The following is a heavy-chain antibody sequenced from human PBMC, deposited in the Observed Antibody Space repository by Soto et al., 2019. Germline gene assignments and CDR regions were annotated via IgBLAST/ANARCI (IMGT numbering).Heavy chain of an antibody. J-gene: IGHJ3*02. Sequence: QLQLQESGPGLVKPSETLSLTCTVSGGSISSSSYYWGWIRQPPGKGLEWIGNIYYSGTTYYNPSLKSRITISVDTSKNQLSLKVRSVPAADTAVYYCARPGTAGTIYDAFDIWGQGTMVTVSS. CDR3: ARPGTAGTIYDAFDI. CDR1: GGSISSSSYY. CDR2: IYYSGTT. V-gene: IGHV4-39*01. D-gene: IGHD1-1*01.